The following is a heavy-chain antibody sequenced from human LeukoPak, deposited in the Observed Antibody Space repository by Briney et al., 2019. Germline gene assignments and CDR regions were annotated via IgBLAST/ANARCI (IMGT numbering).Heavy chain of an antibody. Sequence: PGGSLRLSCAASGFTVSDNYMSWVRQAPGKGLEWVSVIYSDGSTYYADSVKGRFTISRDNSKNTVYLQMNSLRAEDTAAYYCARDPGYSYGYDYWGQGTLVTVSS. D-gene: IGHD5-18*01. CDR2: IYSDGST. V-gene: IGHV3-66*01. CDR3: ARDPGYSYGYDY. CDR1: GFTVSDNY. J-gene: IGHJ4*02.